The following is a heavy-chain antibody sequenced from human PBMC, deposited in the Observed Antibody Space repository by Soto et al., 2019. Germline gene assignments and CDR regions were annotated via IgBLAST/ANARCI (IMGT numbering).Heavy chain of an antibody. CDR1: GFTFSSYA. J-gene: IGHJ1*01. Sequence: QVQLVESGGGVVQPGRSLRLSCAASGFTFSSYAMHWVRQAPGKGLEWVAVISYDGSNKYYADSVKGRFTISRDNSKNTLYLQVNSLRADDAAVYYCARDSSHCSGGSCYSAYFQHWGQGTLVTVSS. CDR2: ISYDGSNK. V-gene: IGHV3-30-3*01. D-gene: IGHD2-15*01. CDR3: ARDSSHCSGGSCYSAYFQH.